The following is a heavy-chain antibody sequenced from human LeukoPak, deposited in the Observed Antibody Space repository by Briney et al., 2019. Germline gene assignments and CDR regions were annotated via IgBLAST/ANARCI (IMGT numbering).Heavy chain of an antibody. CDR2: VHYLGST. CDR3: ARQNAYLVSGPLDS. Sequence: SETLSLSCTVSGASITSYFWTWIPQPPGKGLEVIGYVHYLGSTNYNPSLKSRVTISLDTSKNHFSLKLTSVSAADTAVYYCARQNAYLVSGPLDSWGQGALVTVSS. V-gene: IGHV4-59*01. CDR1: GASITSYF. J-gene: IGHJ4*02. D-gene: IGHD3-16*01.